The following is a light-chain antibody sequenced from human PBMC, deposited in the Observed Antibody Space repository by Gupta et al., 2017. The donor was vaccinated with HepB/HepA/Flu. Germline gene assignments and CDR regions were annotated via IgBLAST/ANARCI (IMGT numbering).Light chain of an antibody. J-gene: IGLJ3*02. Sequence: SSELTQVPAVSVALGQTVRSTCQGDSLRSFYASWYQQKPGQARVFVIYAQNDRPLGLPVLFSASNAGNTASVTIIGAREEDEADYYCDARASGNRLVFGGGTKLTVL. CDR3: DARASGNRLV. V-gene: IGLV3-19*01. CDR2: AQN. CDR1: SLRSFY.